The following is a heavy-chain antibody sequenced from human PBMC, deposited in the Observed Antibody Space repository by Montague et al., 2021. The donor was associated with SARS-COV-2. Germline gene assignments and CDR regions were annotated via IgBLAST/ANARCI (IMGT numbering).Heavy chain of an antibody. CDR2: ISSSSSYI. CDR3: ARARYSSMDYFDY. CDR1: GFTFSSYS. V-gene: IGHV3-21*01. J-gene: IGHJ4*02. D-gene: IGHD6-19*01. Sequence: SLRLSCAASGFTFSSYSMSWVRQAPGKGLEWVSSISSSSSYIYYADSVKGRFTIPRDNTKNSLYLQMNSLRAEDTAVYYCARARYSSMDYFDYWGQGTLVTVSS.